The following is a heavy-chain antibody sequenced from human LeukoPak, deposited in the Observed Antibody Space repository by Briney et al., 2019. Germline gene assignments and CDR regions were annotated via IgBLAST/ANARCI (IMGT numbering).Heavy chain of an antibody. CDR1: GGSFSGYY. V-gene: IGHV4-34*01. CDR2: INHSGST. J-gene: IGHJ5*02. CDR3: ARRVRSRYFDWLWFWFDP. D-gene: IGHD3-9*01. Sequence: SETLSLTCAVYGGSFSGYYWSWIRQPPGKGLEWIGEINHSGSTNYDPSLKSRVTISVDTSKNQFSLKLSSVTAADTAVYYCARRVRSRYFDWLWFWFDPWGQGTLVTVSS.